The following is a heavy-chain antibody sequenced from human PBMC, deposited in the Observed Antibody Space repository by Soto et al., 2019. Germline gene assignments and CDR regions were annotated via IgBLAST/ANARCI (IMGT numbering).Heavy chain of an antibody. CDR3: ARGLITMVRGATSYYGMDV. J-gene: IGHJ6*02. Sequence: GASVKVCCKASGYTFTSSGSSWVRQEQRQGLEWMGGIIPIFGTANYAQKFQGRVTITADESTSTAYMELSSLRSEDTAVYYCARGLITMVRGATSYYGMDVWGQGTTVTVSS. CDR2: IIPIFGTA. D-gene: IGHD3-10*01. V-gene: IGHV1-69*13. CDR1: GYTFTSSG.